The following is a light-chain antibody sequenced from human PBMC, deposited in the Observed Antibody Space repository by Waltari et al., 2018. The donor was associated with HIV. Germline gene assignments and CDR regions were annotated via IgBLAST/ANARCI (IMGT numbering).Light chain of an antibody. J-gene: IGKJ1*01. CDR3: QQSSSTPRT. Sequence: DIQMTQSPSPLSASVGDRVTITCRASQSISNSLNWYQQKPGQAPRVLIHAASSLQSGVPSRFSGSGSGTDFTLTISSLQPEDFATYYCQQSSSTPRTFGQGTKVEIK. V-gene: IGKV1-39*01. CDR1: QSISNS. CDR2: AAS.